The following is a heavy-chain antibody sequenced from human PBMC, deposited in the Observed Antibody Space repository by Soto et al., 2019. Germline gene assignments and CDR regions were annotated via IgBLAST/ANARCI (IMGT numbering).Heavy chain of an antibody. V-gene: IGHV1-46*03. Sequence: QVQLVQSGAEVKKPGASVKVSCKASGYTFTSYYMHWVRQDPGQGLEWMGIINPSGGSTSYAQKFQCRVSMTRDTSTSTVYMELSSLRSQDTAVYYCASPRVTTVTTAFYYGMDVWGQGTTVTVSS. CDR1: GYTFTSYY. CDR3: ASPRVTTVTTAFYYGMDV. D-gene: IGHD4-17*01. CDR2: INPSGGST. J-gene: IGHJ6*02.